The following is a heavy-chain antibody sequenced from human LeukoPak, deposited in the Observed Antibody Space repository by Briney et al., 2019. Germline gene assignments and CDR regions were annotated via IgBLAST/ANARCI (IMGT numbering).Heavy chain of an antibody. CDR2: ISYGGSNK. CDR3: AKDMFIYYYGSGPLGY. D-gene: IGHD3-10*01. V-gene: IGHV3-30*18. Sequence: GGSLRLSCAASGFTFSSYGMHWVRQAPGKGLEWVAVISYGGSNKYYADSVKGRFTISRDNSKNTLYLQMNSLRAEDTAVYYCAKDMFIYYYGSGPLGYWGQGTLVTVSS. J-gene: IGHJ4*02. CDR1: GFTFSSYG.